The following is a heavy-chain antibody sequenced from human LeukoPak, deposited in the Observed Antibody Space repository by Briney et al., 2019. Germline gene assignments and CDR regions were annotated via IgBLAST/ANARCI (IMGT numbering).Heavy chain of an antibody. CDR2: INEDGGEK. CDR1: SFTFSNCW. D-gene: IGHD4-23*01. Sequence: GGSLKLSCVAPSFTFSNCWMSWLRQLPGGGPEWLANINEDGGEKHYADSVKGRFTITRDNAKNTLYLQINSLRAEDAAVYYCAAERRGSSYYDGKEAFDHWGQGTLVAVSS. V-gene: IGHV3-7*01. CDR3: AAERRGSSYYDGKEAFDH. J-gene: IGHJ4*02.